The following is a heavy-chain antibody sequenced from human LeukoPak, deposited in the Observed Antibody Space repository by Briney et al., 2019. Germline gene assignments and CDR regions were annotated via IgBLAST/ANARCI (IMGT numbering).Heavy chain of an antibody. CDR3: ATAPSGNWNYAWGMDV. CDR2: FDPEDGET. D-gene: IGHD1-7*01. V-gene: IGHV1-24*01. J-gene: IGHJ6*02. Sequence: ASVKVSCKVSGYTLTELSMHWVRQAPGKGLEWMGGFDPEDGETIYAQKFQGRVTMTEDTSTDTAYMELSSLRSEDTAVYYCATAPSGNWNYAWGMDVWGQGTTVTVS. CDR1: GYTLTELS.